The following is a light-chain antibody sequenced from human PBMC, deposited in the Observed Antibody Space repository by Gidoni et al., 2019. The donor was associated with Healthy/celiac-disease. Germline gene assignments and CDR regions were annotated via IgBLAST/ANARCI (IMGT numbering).Light chain of an antibody. Sequence: QSALTQPASVSESPGQSITISCTGTSSDVGGYNYVSWYQQHPGKVPKLMIYDVSNRPSGVSNRFSGSKSGNTASLTISVLQAEDEADYYCSSYTSSSTVVFGGGTKLTVL. CDR2: DVS. V-gene: IGLV2-14*03. J-gene: IGLJ2*01. CDR3: SSYTSSSTVV. CDR1: SSDVGGYNY.